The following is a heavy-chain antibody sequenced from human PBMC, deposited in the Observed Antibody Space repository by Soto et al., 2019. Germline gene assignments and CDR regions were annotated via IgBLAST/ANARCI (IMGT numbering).Heavy chain of an antibody. CDR3: XXXXXXXXXXXXGVGV. J-gene: IGHJ6*02. V-gene: IGHV3-30-3*01. CDR1: GFTFSSYA. Sequence: QVQLVESGGGVVQPGRSLRLSCAASGFTFSSYAMHWVRQAXXKGVEGVAPISYDGSNKYYADSVKGRFTISRENXXXXXXXXXXXXXXXXXXXXXXXXXXXXXXXXXXGVGVWGQGTTVTVSS. CDR2: ISYDGSNK.